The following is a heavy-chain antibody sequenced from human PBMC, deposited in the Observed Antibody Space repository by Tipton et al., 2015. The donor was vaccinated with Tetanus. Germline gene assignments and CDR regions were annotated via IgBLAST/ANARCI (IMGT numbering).Heavy chain of an antibody. J-gene: IGHJ5*02. CDR2: ISYSGRT. CDR3: ARTAVNWFDP. CDR1: GGSMSGSGHY. V-gene: IGHV4-39*02. Sequence: VKPSETLSLTCIVSGGSMSGSGHYGAWVRQSPGKGLEWIGSISYSGRTYYSPSLKSRVTMSVDTSKKDFSVRLGSVTAADTAVYYCARTAVNWFDPWGQGILVTVSS. D-gene: IGHD2-21*02.